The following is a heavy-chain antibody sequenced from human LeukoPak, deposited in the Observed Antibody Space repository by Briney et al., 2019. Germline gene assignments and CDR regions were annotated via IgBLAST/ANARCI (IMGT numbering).Heavy chain of an antibody. CDR1: GFTFSNYA. CDR2: VTGSGTST. V-gene: IGHV3-23*01. CDR3: ANRWYYFDY. D-gene: IGHD4-23*01. J-gene: IGHJ4*02. Sequence: GGSLRLSCAASGFTFSNYAMTWVRQAPGKGLEWVSTVTGSGTSTFYADSVKGRFIISRDNSKNTLYLQMNSLRVEDTAVYYCANRWYYFDYWGQGTLVTVSS.